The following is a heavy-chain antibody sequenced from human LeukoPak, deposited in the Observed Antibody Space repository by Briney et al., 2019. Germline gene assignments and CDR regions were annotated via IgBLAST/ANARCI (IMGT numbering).Heavy chain of an antibody. V-gene: IGHV1-18*01. D-gene: IGHD3-9*01. CDR3: ARDRVDILTGYLNDAFDI. CDR1: GYTFTSYG. Sequence: ASVKVSCKASGYTFTSYGISWVRQAPGQGLEWMGWISAYNGNTNYAQKLQGRVTMTTDTSTSTAYMELRSLRSDDTAVYHCARDRVDILTGYLNDAFDIWGQGTMVTVSS. CDR2: ISAYNGNT. J-gene: IGHJ3*02.